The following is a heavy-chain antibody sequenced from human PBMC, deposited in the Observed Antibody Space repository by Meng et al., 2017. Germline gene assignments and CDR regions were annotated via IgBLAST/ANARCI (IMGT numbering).Heavy chain of an antibody. D-gene: IGHD3-16*02. J-gene: IGHJ4*02. V-gene: IGHV4-59*01. Sequence: ESLKISCTVSGGSISSYYWSWIRQPPGKGLEWIGYIYYSGSTNYNPSLKSRVTITVDTSKNQFSLKLSSVTAADTAVYYCARDVIGAEDWGQGTLVTVSS. CDR3: ARDVIGAED. CDR1: GGSISSYY. CDR2: IYYSGST.